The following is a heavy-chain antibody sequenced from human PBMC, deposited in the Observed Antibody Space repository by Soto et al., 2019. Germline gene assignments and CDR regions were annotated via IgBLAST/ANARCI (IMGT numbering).Heavy chain of an antibody. J-gene: IGHJ6*03. CDR1: GLTFSSYW. V-gene: IGHV3-74*01. CDR2: VNSDGSIT. D-gene: IGHD2-2*01. CDR3: VRETPSVDHYYFYMEV. Sequence: EVQLVESGGGLVQPGGSLRLSCAASGLTFSSYWMHWVRQVPGKGLVWVSRVNSDGSITTYADSVKGRFTISRDNAKNTMYLQMNSLRAEDTALYYCVRETPSVDHYYFYMEVWGKGTTVNVSS.